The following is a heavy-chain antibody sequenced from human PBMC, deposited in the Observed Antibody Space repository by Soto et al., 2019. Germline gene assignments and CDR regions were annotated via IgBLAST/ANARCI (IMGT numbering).Heavy chain of an antibody. D-gene: IGHD3-22*01. Sequence: LRLSCAASGFTFSSYGMHWVRQAPGKGLEWVAVISYDGSNKYYADSVKGRFTISRDNSKNTLYLQMNSLRAEDTAVYYCAKDQYYYDSSGYSDWGQGTLVTVSS. CDR1: GFTFSSYG. CDR3: AKDQYYYDSSGYSD. V-gene: IGHV3-30*18. CDR2: ISYDGSNK. J-gene: IGHJ4*02.